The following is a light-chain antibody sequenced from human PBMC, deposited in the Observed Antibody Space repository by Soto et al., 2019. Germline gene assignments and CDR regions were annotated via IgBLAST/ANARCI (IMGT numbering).Light chain of an antibody. J-gene: IGLJ2*01. V-gene: IGLV2-18*02. Sequence: QSALTQPPSVSGSPGQSVTISCTGTSSDVGNNRVSWYQQPPGTDPKLMIHEVSNRPSGVPDRFSGSKSGNTASLTISGLQDEDEADYYCSSYTSGSTLVFGGGTKLTVL. CDR2: EVS. CDR3: SSYTSGSTLV. CDR1: SSDVGNNR.